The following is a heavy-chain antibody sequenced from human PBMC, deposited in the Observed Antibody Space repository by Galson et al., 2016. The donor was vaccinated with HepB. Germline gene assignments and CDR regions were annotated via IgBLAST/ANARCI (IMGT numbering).Heavy chain of an antibody. CDR2: ITTAGDT. V-gene: IGHV3-13*01. CDR1: GFTFSSYD. D-gene: IGHD1-14*01. J-gene: IGHJ3*02. CDR3: ARENRDEGLDI. Sequence: SLRLSCAASGFTFSSYDMHWVRQATGKGLEWVSGITTAGDTYYPDSVKGRFTISRQNAKNSLYFEMNSLRVGDTAVYYCARENRDEGLDIWGQGTVVTVSS.